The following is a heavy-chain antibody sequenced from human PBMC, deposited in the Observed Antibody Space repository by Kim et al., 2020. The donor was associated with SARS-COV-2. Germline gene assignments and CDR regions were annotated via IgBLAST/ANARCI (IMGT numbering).Heavy chain of an antibody. Sequence: GGSLRLSCAASGFTFSSYSMNWVRQAPGKGLEWVSSISSSSSYIYYADSVKGRFTISRDNANNSLYLQMNSLRAEDTAVYYCARDGGSSYYYYYGMDVWGKGTTVTVSS. CDR2: ISSSSSYI. V-gene: IGHV3-21*01. CDR1: GFTFSSYS. D-gene: IGHD1-26*01. J-gene: IGHJ6*04. CDR3: ARDGGSSYYYYYGMDV.